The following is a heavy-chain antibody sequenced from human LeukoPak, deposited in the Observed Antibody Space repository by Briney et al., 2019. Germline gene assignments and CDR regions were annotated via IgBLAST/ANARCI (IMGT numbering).Heavy chain of an antibody. D-gene: IGHD3-22*01. V-gene: IGHV3-20*04. CDR2: INWNGGST. Sequence: RPGGSLRLSCAASGFTFDDCGMSWVRQALGKGLEWVSGINWNGGSTGYADSVKGRFTISRDNAKNSLYLQMYSLRAEDTALYYCARDSRFSGYSDAFDIWGQGTMVTVSS. J-gene: IGHJ3*02. CDR3: ARDSRFSGYSDAFDI. CDR1: GFTFDDCG.